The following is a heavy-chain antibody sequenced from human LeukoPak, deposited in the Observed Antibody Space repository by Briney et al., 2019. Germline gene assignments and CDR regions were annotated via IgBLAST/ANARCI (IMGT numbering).Heavy chain of an antibody. CDR2: ISYDGSNK. D-gene: IGHD1-26*01. V-gene: IGHV3-30*18. Sequence: GRSLRLSCAASGFTFSSYGMHRVRQAPGKGLEWVAVISYDGSNKYYADSVKGRFTISRDNSKNTLYLQMNSLRAEDTAVYYCAKGGIVGAPFDYWGQGTLVTVSS. CDR3: AKGGIVGAPFDY. J-gene: IGHJ4*02. CDR1: GFTFSSYG.